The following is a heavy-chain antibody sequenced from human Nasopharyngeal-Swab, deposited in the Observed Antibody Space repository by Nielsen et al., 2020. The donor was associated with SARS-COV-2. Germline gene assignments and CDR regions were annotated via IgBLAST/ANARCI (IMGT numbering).Heavy chain of an antibody. CDR2: IRSKAYGGTT. V-gene: IGHV3-49*04. CDR3: TRDDFWSGYYPY. D-gene: IGHD3-3*01. Sequence: GESLNISCTASGFTFGDYAMSWVRQAPGKGLEWVGFIRSKAYGGTTEYAASVKGRFTISRDDSKSIAYLQMNSLKTEDTAVYYCTRDDFWSGYYPYWGQGTLVTVSS. CDR1: GFTFGDYA. J-gene: IGHJ4*02.